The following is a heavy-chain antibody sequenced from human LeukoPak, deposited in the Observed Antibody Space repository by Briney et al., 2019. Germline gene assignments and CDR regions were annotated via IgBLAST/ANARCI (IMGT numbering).Heavy chain of an antibody. CDR2: ISYDGSNK. CDR3: SKGGVQYGDWDF. CDR1: GFTFSSYA. Sequence: QPGGSLRLSCAASGFTFSSYAMHWVRQAPGKGLEWVAVISYDGSNKYYADSVKGRFTISRDNAKNTLYLQMNSLRADDTAVYYCSKGGVQYGDWDFWGQGTLVTVSS. D-gene: IGHD4-17*01. J-gene: IGHJ4*02. V-gene: IGHV3-30-3*01.